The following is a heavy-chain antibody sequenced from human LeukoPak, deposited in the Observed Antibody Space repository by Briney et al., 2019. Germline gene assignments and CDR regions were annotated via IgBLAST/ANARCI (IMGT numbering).Heavy chain of an antibody. V-gene: IGHV3-33*06. CDR1: RFVFTNYY. Sequence: PGGSLRLSCVASRFVFTNYYMSWVRQAPGKGLEWVAAIWSDGTNTYYGDPVKGRFTISRDNFQRTVYLQMNSLRAEDTAVYYCAKDAQRGFDYSNSLDKWGQGTLVTVSS. CDR2: IWSDGTNT. CDR3: AKDAQRGFDYSNSLDK. J-gene: IGHJ4*02. D-gene: IGHD4-11*01.